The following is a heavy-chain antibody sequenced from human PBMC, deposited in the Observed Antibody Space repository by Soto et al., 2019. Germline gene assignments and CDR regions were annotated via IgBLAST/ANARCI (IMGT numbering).Heavy chain of an antibody. CDR3: VHRRLGGYGGYVEM. D-gene: IGHD5-12*01. CDR2: IYWDGDR. V-gene: IGHV2-5*02. CDR1: GFSLNTRGVG. Sequence: QITLKESGPTLVKPTQTLTLTCTLSGFSLNTRGVGVGWIRQPPGQALEWLALIYWDGDRRYRPSLKSRLTITRDTSKNQVVLEISNSDPLDTATYYCVHRRLGGYGGYVEMWGQGTMVTVSS. J-gene: IGHJ3*02.